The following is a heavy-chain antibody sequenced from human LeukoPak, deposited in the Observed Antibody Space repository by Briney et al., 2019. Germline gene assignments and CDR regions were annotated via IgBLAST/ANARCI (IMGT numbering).Heavy chain of an antibody. V-gene: IGHV1-8*01. J-gene: IGHJ4*02. CDR3: ARARRRGYGSGSYRPTLYHFDY. Sequence: ASVKVSCKASGYTFTSYDINWVRQATGQGLEWMGWMNPNSGNTGYAQKFQGRVTMTRNTSISTAYMELSSLRSEDTAVYYCARARRRGYGSGSYRPTLYHFDYWGQGTLVTVSS. CDR1: GYTFTSYD. CDR2: MNPNSGNT. D-gene: IGHD3-10*01.